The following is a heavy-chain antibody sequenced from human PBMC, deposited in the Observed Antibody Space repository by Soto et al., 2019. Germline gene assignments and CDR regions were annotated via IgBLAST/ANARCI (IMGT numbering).Heavy chain of an antibody. CDR3: TRDPPALDF. V-gene: IGHV3-48*01. CDR1: GFTFDTYS. Sequence: EVQLVESGGDLVQPGGSLRLSCAASGFTFDTYSMNWVRQAPGKGLEWVAYISYTETKHYADSVAGRFTISRDNAKNSLYLQMNSLRVEDTAVYFCTRDPPALDFWGQGTLVTVSS. J-gene: IGHJ4*02. CDR2: ISYTETK. D-gene: IGHD2-2*01.